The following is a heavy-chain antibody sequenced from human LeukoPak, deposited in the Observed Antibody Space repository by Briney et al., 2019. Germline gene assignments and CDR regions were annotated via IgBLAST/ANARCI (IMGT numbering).Heavy chain of an antibody. Sequence: PSETLSLTCTVSGGSISSYYWSWIRQPPGKGLERIGYIYYSGSTNYNPPLKSRVTISVDTSKNQFSLKLSSVTAADTAVYYCARNKLERRAVASFYYYYYYYMDVWGKGTTVTVSS. CDR2: IYYSGST. J-gene: IGHJ6*03. V-gene: IGHV4-59*01. CDR1: GGSISSYY. D-gene: IGHD1-1*01. CDR3: ARNKLERRAVASFYYYYYYYMDV.